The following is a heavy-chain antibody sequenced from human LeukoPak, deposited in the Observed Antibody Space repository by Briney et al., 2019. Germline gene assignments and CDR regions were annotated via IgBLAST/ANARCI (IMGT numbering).Heavy chain of an antibody. CDR1: GYSFTSYW. V-gene: IGHV5-51*01. CDR3: ARLGYRSGGSCYRNWFDP. Sequence: GESLKISCKGSGYSFTSYWIGWVRQMPGKGLEWMGIIYPGDSDTRYSPSFQGQVTISADKSISTAYLQWSSLKASDTAMYYCARLGYRSGGSCYRNWFDPWGQGTLVTVSS. CDR2: IYPGDSDT. D-gene: IGHD2-15*01. J-gene: IGHJ5*02.